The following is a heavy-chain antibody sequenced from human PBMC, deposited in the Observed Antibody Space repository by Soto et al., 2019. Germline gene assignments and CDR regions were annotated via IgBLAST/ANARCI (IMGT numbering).Heavy chain of an antibody. J-gene: IGHJ6*02. CDR1: GYTFTNYW. CDR2: IDPSDSYT. Sequence: PGESLKSSCKGSGYTFTNYWISWVRQMPGKGLEWMGRIDPSDSYTNYSPSFQGHVTISADKSVGTAYLQWSSLTASDTAMYYCARRMRMAAAAPSDYYAMDVWGQGTTVTVSS. D-gene: IGHD2-2*01. CDR3: ARRMRMAAAAPSDYYAMDV. V-gene: IGHV5-10-1*01.